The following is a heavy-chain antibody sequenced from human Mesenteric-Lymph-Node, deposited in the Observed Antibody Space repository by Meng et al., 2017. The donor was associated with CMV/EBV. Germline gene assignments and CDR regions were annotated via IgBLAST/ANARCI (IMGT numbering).Heavy chain of an antibody. CDR2: ISYDGSNK. J-gene: IGHJ4*02. Sequence: GESLKISCAASGFTFSSYAMHWVRQAPGKGLEWVAVISYDGSNKYYADSVKGRFTISRDNSKNTLYLQMNSLRAEDTAVYYCAILGEGAMGAYFDYWGQGTLVTVSS. CDR1: GFTFSSYA. V-gene: IGHV3-30-3*01. CDR3: AILGEGAMGAYFDY. D-gene: IGHD1-26*01.